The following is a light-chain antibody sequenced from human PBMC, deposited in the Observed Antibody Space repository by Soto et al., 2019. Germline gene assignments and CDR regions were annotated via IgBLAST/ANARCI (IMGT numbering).Light chain of an antibody. V-gene: IGKV1-33*01. CDR3: QQYVNALI. Sequence: DIQMTQTPSSLSASAGDRVTITCQASQDISNHLNWYQQKAGKAPKLLINDASNLEAGVPARFSGSGAGTDFTLTISSLQPEDIATYYCQQYVNALIFGGGTKVEIK. CDR2: DAS. CDR1: QDISNH. J-gene: IGKJ4*01.